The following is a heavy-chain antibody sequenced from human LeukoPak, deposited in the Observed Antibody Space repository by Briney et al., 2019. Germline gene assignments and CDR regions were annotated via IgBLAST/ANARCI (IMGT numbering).Heavy chain of an antibody. Sequence: SVKVSCKASGGTFSSYAISWVRQAPGQGLEWMGRIIPIFSTANYAHRFQGKVTITTDESMSTAYMELSGLRSEDTAVYYCVRSGPAASNYYYYMDVWGKGTTVAVSS. J-gene: IGHJ6*03. V-gene: IGHV1-69*05. CDR1: GGTFSSYA. D-gene: IGHD6-13*01. CDR2: IIPIFSTA. CDR3: VRSGPAASNYYYYMDV.